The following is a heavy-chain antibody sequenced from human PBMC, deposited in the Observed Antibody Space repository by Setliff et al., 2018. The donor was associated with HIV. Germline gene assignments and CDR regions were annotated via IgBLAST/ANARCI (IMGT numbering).Heavy chain of an antibody. Sequence: GRSLRLPCAASGFTLSDYSMSWIRQTPGKGLEWLSYIPSRGSSIYYADSVRGRCTIPRDNAGNSLYLQLNSLSIDDTAVYYCAREGRRLPFKDAFENWGHGTMVTVS. CDR3: AREGRRLPFKDAFEN. CDR1: GFTLSDYS. CDR2: IPSRGSSI. D-gene: IGHD6-25*01. V-gene: IGHV3-11*04. J-gene: IGHJ3*02.